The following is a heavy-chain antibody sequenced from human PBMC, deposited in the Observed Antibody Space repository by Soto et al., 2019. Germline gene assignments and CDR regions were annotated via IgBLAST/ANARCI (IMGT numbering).Heavy chain of an antibody. CDR1: GGSISSSNW. V-gene: IGHV4-4*02. CDR3: ARETVVVPAAQLYYYYGMDV. Sequence: SETLSLTCAVSGGSISSSNWWSWVRQPPGKGLEWIGEIYHSGSTNYNPSLKSRVTISVDKSKNQFSLKLSSVTAADTAVYYCARETVVVPAAQLYYYYGMDVWGQGTTVTVSS. CDR2: IYHSGST. J-gene: IGHJ6*02. D-gene: IGHD2-2*01.